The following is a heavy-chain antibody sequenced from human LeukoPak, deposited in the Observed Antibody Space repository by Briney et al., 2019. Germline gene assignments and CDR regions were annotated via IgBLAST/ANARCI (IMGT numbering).Heavy chain of an antibody. Sequence: GALRLSCAASGFTFSSFAMSWVRQAPGKGLEWVSNIGPSGNTYYADSVKGRFTISRDNSKNTLYLQMNSLRAEDTAVYYCATETATVTTARYYYYGMDVWGQGTTVTVSS. CDR2: IGPSGNT. CDR1: GFTFSSFA. D-gene: IGHD4-17*01. CDR3: ATETATVTTARYYYYGMDV. V-gene: IGHV3-23*01. J-gene: IGHJ6*02.